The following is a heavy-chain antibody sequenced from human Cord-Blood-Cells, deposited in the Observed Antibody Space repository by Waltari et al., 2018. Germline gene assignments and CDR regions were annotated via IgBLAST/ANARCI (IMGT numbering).Heavy chain of an antibody. J-gene: IGHJ3*02. CDR2: IYYSGST. CDR3: ARDLGVGAFDI. Sequence: QVQLQESGPGLVKPSETLSLTCTVSGGSVSSGSYSWSWIRQPPGKGLEWIGYIYYSGSTNYNPSLKSRVTISVDTSKNQFSLKLSSVTAADTAVYYCARDLGVGAFDIWGQGTMVTVSS. V-gene: IGHV4-61*01. D-gene: IGHD1-26*01. CDR1: GGSVSSGSYS.